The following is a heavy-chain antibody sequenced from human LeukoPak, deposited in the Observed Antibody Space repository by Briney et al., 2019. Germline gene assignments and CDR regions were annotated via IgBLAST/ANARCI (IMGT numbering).Heavy chain of an antibody. CDR2: IWYDGSNK. J-gene: IGHJ6*02. Sequence: PGGSLRLSCAASGFTFSSYGMHWVRQAPGKGLEWVAVIWYDGSNKYYADSVKGRFTISRDNSKNTLYLQMNSLRAEDTAVYYCARGSMVRGVSKYYYGMDVWGQGTTVTVSS. CDR3: ARGSMVRGVSKYYYGMDV. V-gene: IGHV3-33*01. D-gene: IGHD3-10*01. CDR1: GFTFSSYG.